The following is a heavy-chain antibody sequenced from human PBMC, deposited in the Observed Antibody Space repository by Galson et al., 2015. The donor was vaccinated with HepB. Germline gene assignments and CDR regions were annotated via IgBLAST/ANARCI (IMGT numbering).Heavy chain of an antibody. Sequence: SLRLSCAASGFTFSSYAVHWVRQAPGKGLEYVSAISSNGGSTYYADSVKGRFTISRDNSKSTLYLQMSSLRAEDTAVYYCVAGITIFGVVIPTHAFDIWGQGTMVTVSS. J-gene: IGHJ3*02. V-gene: IGHV3-64D*06. D-gene: IGHD3-3*01. CDR2: ISSNGGST. CDR3: VAGITIFGVVIPTHAFDI. CDR1: GFTFSSYA.